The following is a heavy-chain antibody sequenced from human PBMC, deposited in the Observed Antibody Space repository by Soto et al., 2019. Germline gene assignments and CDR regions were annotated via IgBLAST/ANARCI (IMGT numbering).Heavy chain of an antibody. CDR3: ARSYYGDFDY. V-gene: IGHV4-31*03. CDR2: IYYSGST. J-gene: IGHJ4*02. CDR1: GGSISSGGYY. D-gene: IGHD4-17*01. Sequence: SETLSLTCTVSGGSISSGGYYWSWIRQHPGKGLEWIGYIYYSGSTYYNPSLKSRVTISVDTSKSQFSLKLSSVTAADTAVYYCARSYYGDFDYWGQGTLVTVSS.